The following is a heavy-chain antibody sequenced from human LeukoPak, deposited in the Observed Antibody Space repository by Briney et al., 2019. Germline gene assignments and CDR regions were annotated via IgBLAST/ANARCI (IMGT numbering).Heavy chain of an antibody. J-gene: IGHJ4*02. CDR3: ARGNDFWSGYYTE. V-gene: IGHV4-61*01. Sequence: PSETLSLTCTVSGASVSSASYWTWIRQPPGKGVEWIAHIYNGVNTNYNPSLKSRVTISVDTSKNQFSLRLNSVTAADTAVYYCARGNDFWSGYYTEWGQGTLVTVSS. D-gene: IGHD3-3*01. CDR2: IYNGVNT. CDR1: GASVSSASY.